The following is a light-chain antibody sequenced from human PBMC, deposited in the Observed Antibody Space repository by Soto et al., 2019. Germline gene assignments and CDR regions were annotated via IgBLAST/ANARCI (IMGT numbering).Light chain of an antibody. Sequence: DIQLTQSPSSLSASVGDRVTITCRASQSFDTYLSWFQQKPGKAPKLLIYGASRLQIGVPSRFSGRGSGTLFTLPISSLQPEDFATYDGQQSYSPPRTFGQGTRGELK. CDR3: QQSYSPPRT. V-gene: IGKV1-39*01. J-gene: IGKJ1*01. CDR2: GAS. CDR1: QSFDTY.